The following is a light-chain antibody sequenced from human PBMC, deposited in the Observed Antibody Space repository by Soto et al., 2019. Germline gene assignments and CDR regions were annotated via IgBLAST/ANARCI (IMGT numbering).Light chain of an antibody. CDR1: EGISNW. J-gene: IGKJ4*01. Sequence: DIQMTQSPSSVSASVGDRVTIICRASEGISNWLAWYQQKPGKAPKLLIYAASSLQSGVPLRFSGSGFGTDFSLTIRSLQPEDFATYYCPQAKSFPLTFGGGTKVEFK. CDR3: PQAKSFPLT. CDR2: AAS. V-gene: IGKV1-12*01.